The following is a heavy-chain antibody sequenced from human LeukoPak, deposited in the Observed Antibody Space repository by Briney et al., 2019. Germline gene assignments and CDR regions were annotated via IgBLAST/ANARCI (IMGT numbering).Heavy chain of an antibody. Sequence: ASVKVPCKASGGTFSSYAISWVRQAPGQGFEWMGGIIPIFGTANYAQKFQGRVTVTRDTSASTAYMELSSLRSEDTAVYYCARGAYDSSGYYRNWGQGTLVTVSS. D-gene: IGHD3-22*01. V-gene: IGHV1-69*05. CDR1: GGTFSSYA. J-gene: IGHJ4*02. CDR3: ARGAYDSSGYYRN. CDR2: IIPIFGTA.